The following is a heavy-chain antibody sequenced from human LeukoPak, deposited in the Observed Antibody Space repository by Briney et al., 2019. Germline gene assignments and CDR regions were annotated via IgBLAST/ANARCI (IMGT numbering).Heavy chain of an antibody. CDR1: GGSISNYY. V-gene: IGHV4-4*07. CDR3: TRGGYDFWTEAAQKYYYYMDV. J-gene: IGHJ6*03. Sequence: SETLSLTCTLSGGSISNYYWGWIRQSAGKGLEWIGRIYASGSTNYNPSLTSRVTMSVDTSKNQFSLKLSSVTAADTAVYYCTRGGYDFWTEAAQKYYYYMDVWGKETTVTASS. D-gene: IGHD3-3*01. CDR2: IYASGST.